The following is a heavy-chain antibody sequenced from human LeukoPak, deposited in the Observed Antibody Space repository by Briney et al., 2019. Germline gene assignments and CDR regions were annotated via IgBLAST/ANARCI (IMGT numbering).Heavy chain of an antibody. CDR3: ATGRSWSHLTHFDY. J-gene: IGHJ4*02. CDR1: GYTLTELS. D-gene: IGHD6-13*01. V-gene: IGHV1-24*01. CDR2: FDPEDGET. Sequence: ASVKVSCKVSGYTLTELSMHWVRQAPGKGLEWMGGFDPEDGETIYAQKFQGRVTMTEDTSTDTAYMELSSLRSEDTAVYYCATGRSWSHLTHFDYWGQGTLVTVSS.